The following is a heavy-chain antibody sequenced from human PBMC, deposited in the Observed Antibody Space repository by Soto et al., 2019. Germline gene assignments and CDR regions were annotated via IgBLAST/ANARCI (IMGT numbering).Heavy chain of an antibody. Sequence: SETLSLTCTVSGGSITSGGYSWTWIRQSPGKGLEWIGYTYQSGSAYYNPSLKSRVTISVDRSKNQFSLNLTSVTAADTAVYYCARIGTIFGIVSYNWYDTWGQGTLVTVS. V-gene: IGHV4-30-2*06. CDR1: GGSITSGGYS. CDR2: TYQSGSA. J-gene: IGHJ5*02. D-gene: IGHD3-3*01. CDR3: ARIGTIFGIVSYNWYDT.